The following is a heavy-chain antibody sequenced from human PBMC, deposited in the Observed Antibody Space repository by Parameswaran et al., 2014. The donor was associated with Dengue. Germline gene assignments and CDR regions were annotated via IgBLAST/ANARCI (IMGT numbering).Heavy chain of an antibody. Sequence: VRQGSRKGLEWVSSIGTSSTNKYYADSVKGRFTISRDNAKNSLYLQMNSLRGEDTAVYYCARVMWGFTMAGALRVWGQGTLVTVSS. D-gene: IGHD1-26*01. V-gene: IGHV3-21*01. CDR3: ARVMWGFTMAGALRV. CDR2: IGTSSTNK. J-gene: IGHJ4*02.